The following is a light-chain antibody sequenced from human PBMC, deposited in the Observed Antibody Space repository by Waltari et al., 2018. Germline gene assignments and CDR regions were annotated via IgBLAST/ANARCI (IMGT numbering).Light chain of an antibody. Sequence: QSVLTQPPSVSAAPGHNVTISCSGSSSNIGNNDVSWYQQLPGTAPKLLIYDNKKRPAGTPDRFSGAKSGTSATRGITGLQTGDEADYYCGTWDTSLTAGVFGGGTKLTVL. CDR2: DNK. CDR3: GTWDTSLTAGV. CDR1: SSNIGNND. V-gene: IGLV1-51*01. J-gene: IGLJ3*02.